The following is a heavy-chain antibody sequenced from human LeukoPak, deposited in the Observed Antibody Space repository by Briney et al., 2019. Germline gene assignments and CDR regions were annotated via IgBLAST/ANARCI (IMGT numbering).Heavy chain of an antibody. CDR2: IYSGGST. CDR3: ARELRNYYYYYMDV. Sequence: GGSLRLSCAASGFTVSSNYMSWVRQAPGKGLEWVSVIYSGGSTYYADSVKGRFTISRDNSKNTLYLQMNSLRAEDTAVYYCARELRNYYYYYMDVWGKGTTVTVPS. CDR1: GFTVSSNY. D-gene: IGHD1-14*01. V-gene: IGHV3-53*01. J-gene: IGHJ6*03.